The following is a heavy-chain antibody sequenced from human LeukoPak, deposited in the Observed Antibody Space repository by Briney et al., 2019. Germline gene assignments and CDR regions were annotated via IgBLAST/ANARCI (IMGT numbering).Heavy chain of an antibody. J-gene: IGHJ4*02. V-gene: IGHV4-39*01. Sequence: SETLSLTCTVSGGSISSSSYYWGWIRQPPGKGLEWIGSIYYSGSTYYNPSLKSRVTISVDTSKNQFSLKLSSVTAADTAVYYCARGPVTTVTQLPFDYWGQGTLVTVSS. CDR3: ARGPVTTVTQLPFDY. CDR2: IYYSGST. D-gene: IGHD4-17*01. CDR1: GGSISSSSYY.